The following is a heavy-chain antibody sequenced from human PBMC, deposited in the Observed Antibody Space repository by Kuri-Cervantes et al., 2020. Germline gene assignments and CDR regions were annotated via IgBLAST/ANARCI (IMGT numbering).Heavy chain of an antibody. J-gene: IGHJ4*02. Sequence: SETLSLTCAVYGGSFSGYYWSWIRQPPGKGLEWIGEINHSGSTYYNPSLKSRVTISVDTSKNQFSLKLSSVTAADTAVYYCASDSGGPRTRKFDYWGQGTLVTVSS. D-gene: IGHD4-17*01. CDR1: GGSFSGYY. CDR2: INHSGST. V-gene: IGHV4-34*01. CDR3: ASDSGGPRTRKFDY.